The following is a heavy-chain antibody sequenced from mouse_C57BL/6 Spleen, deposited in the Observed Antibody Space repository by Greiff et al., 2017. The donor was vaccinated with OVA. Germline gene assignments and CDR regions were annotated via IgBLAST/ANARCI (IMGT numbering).Heavy chain of an antibody. J-gene: IGHJ3*01. CDR3: VDYDEGFAY. CDR2: IHPNSGST. D-gene: IGHD2-4*01. CDR1: GYTFTSYW. Sequence: QVQLQQSGAELVKPGASVKLSCKASGYTFTSYWMHWVKQRPGQGLEWIGMIHPNSGSTNYNEKFKSKATLTVDKSSSTAYMQLSSLTSEDSAVYYCVDYDEGFAYWGQGTLVTVSA. V-gene: IGHV1-64*01.